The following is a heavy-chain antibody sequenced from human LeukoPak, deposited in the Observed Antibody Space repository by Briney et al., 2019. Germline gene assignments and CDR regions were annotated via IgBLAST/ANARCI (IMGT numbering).Heavy chain of an antibody. CDR3: ARGPYSYDSSGAFDI. V-gene: IGHV4-39*07. D-gene: IGHD3-22*01. Sequence: SETLSLTRTVSGGSISSSSYYWGWIRRPPGKGLEWIGSIYYSGSTYYNPSLKSRVTISVDTSKNQFSLKLSSVTAADTAVYYCARGPYSYDSSGAFDIWGQGTMVTVSS. CDR2: IYYSGST. CDR1: GGSISSSSYY. J-gene: IGHJ3*02.